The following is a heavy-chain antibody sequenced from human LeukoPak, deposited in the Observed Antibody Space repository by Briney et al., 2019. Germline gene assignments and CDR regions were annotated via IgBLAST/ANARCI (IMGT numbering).Heavy chain of an antibody. CDR3: ARGAHYGGNPLGFS. J-gene: IGHJ4*02. CDR2: INSDGSST. CDR1: GFTFSSYW. D-gene: IGHD4-23*01. Sequence: GGSLRPPCAASGFTFSSYWMHWVRQAPGKGLVWVSRINSDGSSTSYADSVKGRFTISRDNAKNTLYLQMNSLRAEDTAVYYCARGAHYGGNPLGFSWGQGTLVTVSS. V-gene: IGHV3-74*01.